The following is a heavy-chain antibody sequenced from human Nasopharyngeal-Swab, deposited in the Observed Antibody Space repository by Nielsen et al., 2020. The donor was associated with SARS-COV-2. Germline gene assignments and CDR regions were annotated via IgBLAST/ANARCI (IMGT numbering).Heavy chain of an antibody. V-gene: IGHV3-9*01. CDR1: GFTFDDYA. D-gene: IGHD5-18*01. J-gene: IGHJ6*02. CDR3: AKGMGYSYGYELYYYYYGMDV. CDR2: ISWNSGSI. Sequence: SLKISCAASGFTFDDYAMHWVRQAPGKGLEWVSGISWNSGSIGYADSVKGRFTISRDNAKNSLYLQMHSLRAEDTALYYCAKGMGYSYGYELYYYYYGMDVWGQGTTVTVSS.